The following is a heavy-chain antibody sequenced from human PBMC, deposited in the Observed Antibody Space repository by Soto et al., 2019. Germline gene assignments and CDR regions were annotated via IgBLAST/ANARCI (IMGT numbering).Heavy chain of an antibody. CDR1: GYTFTGYY. V-gene: IGHV1-2*04. CDR3: ASSASGEPLFDY. D-gene: IGHD2-21*01. Sequence: ASVKVSCKASGYTFTGYYMHWVRQAPGQGLEWMGWINPNSGGTNYAQKFQGWVTMTRDTSISTAYMELSRLRSDDTAVYYCASSASGEPLFDYWAQGTLVTVSS. J-gene: IGHJ4*02. CDR2: INPNSGGT.